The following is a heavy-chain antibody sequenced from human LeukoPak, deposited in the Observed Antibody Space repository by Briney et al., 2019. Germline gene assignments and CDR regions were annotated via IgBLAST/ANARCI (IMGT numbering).Heavy chain of an antibody. CDR1: GFTFSSYS. V-gene: IGHV3-21*01. Sequence: GGSLRPSCAASGFTFSSYSMNWVRQAPGEGLGWVSSISSSSSYISYAVSVKGRFTISRDNAKNSLYLQMNSLRAEDTAVYYCARDWPTIAAAGTIPEYFQHWGQGTLVTVSS. D-gene: IGHD6-13*01. CDR2: ISSSSSYI. CDR3: ARDWPTIAAAGTIPEYFQH. J-gene: IGHJ1*01.